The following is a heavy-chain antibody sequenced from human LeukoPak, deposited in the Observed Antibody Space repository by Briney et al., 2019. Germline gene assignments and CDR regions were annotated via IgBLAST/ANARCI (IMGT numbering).Heavy chain of an antibody. J-gene: IGHJ4*02. V-gene: IGHV4-39*01. Sequence: SETLSLTCTVSGGSVSSSSYYWGWIRQPPGKGLEWIALIYYAGNTYYNPSLRSRLTISVDTSNNQFSLKLTSVTAADTAVYYCARQTYYSDTSGYFDFWGQGTLVTVSS. CDR3: ARQTYYSDTSGYFDF. D-gene: IGHD3-22*01. CDR1: GGSVSSSSYY. CDR2: IYYAGNT.